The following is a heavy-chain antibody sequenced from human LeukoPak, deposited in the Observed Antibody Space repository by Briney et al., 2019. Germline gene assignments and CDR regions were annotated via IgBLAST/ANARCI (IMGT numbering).Heavy chain of an antibody. CDR3: ARDSLRGYYDTSGYRFDY. Sequence: PGGSLRLSCAASGFTFSSYSMNWVRQALGKGLEWVSYLSSSSSTIYYADSVKGRFTISRDNAKNSLYLQMESLRDEDTAVYYCARDSLRGYYDTSGYRFDYWGQGTLVTVSS. V-gene: IGHV3-48*02. J-gene: IGHJ4*02. CDR1: GFTFSSYS. D-gene: IGHD3-22*01. CDR2: LSSSSSTI.